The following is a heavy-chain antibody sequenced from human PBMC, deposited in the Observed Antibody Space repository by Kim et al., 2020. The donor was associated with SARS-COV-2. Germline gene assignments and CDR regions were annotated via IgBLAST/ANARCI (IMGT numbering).Heavy chain of an antibody. CDR3: ARGPDSSGWYSYYYYYMDV. Sequence: GGSLRLSCAASGFTFSSYDMHWVRQATGKCLEWVSAIGTAGDTYYPGSVKGRFTISRENAKNSLYLQMNSLRAGDTAVYYCARGPDSSGWYSYYYYYMDVWGKGTTVTVSS. CDR2: IGTAGDT. D-gene: IGHD6-19*01. CDR1: GFTFSSYD. J-gene: IGHJ6*03. V-gene: IGHV3-13*01.